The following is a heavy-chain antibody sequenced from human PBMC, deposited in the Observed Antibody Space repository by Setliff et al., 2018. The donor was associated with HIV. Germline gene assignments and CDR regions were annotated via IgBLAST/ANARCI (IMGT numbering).Heavy chain of an antibody. CDR3: TRCFGSYLPIMGY. D-gene: IGHD1-26*01. Sequence: GGSLRLSCAASGFTFSHVWMTWVRQAPGKGLEWVGFIRSKAYGGTTEYAASVKGRFTVSRGDSKSIAYLQMNSLKTEDTAMYYCTRCFGSYLPIMGYWGQGTLVTVSS. CDR1: GFTFSHVW. V-gene: IGHV3-49*04. J-gene: IGHJ4*02. CDR2: IRSKAYGGTT.